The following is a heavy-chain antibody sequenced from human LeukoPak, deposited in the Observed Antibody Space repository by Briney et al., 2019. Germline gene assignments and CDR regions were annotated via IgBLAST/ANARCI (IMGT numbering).Heavy chain of an antibody. D-gene: IGHD1-26*01. CDR3: AKDTYSGSYYYGMDV. CDR1: GFTFSSYA. CDR2: ISGSGGST. V-gene: IGHV3-23*01. Sequence: GGSLRLSCAASGFTFSSYAMSWVRQPPGEGLEWVSAISGSGGSTYYADSVKGRFTISRDNSKNTLYLQMNSLRAEDTAVYYCAKDTYSGSYYYGMDVWGQGTTVTVSS. J-gene: IGHJ6*02.